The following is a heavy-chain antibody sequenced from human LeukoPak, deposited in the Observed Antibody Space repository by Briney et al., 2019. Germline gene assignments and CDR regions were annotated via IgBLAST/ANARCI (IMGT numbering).Heavy chain of an antibody. CDR3: AKQLGYCSDGSCYFPY. CDR2: ISNNGGYT. CDR1: GFTFSSSA. J-gene: IGHJ4*02. D-gene: IGHD2-15*01. V-gene: IGHV3-23*01. Sequence: GSLRLSCAASGFTFSSSAMSWVRPAPGKGLEWVSAISNNGGYTYYADSVQGRFTISRDNSKSTLCLQMNSLRAEDTAVYYCAKQLGYCSDGSCYFPYWGQGTLVTISS.